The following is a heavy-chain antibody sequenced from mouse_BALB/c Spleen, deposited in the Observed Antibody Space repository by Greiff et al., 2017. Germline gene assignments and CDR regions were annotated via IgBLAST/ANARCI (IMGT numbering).Heavy chain of an antibody. CDR2: IRSKSNNYAT. CDR3: VRGVRGFDY. CDR1: GFTFNTYA. D-gene: IGHD2-14*01. J-gene: IGHJ2*01. V-gene: IGHV10-1*02. Sequence: EVMLVESGGGLVQPKGSLKLSCAASGFTFNTYAMNWVRQAPGKGLEWVARIRSKSNNYATYYADSVKDRFTISRDDSQSMLYLQMNNLKTEDTAMYYCVRGVRGFDYWGQGTTLTVSS.